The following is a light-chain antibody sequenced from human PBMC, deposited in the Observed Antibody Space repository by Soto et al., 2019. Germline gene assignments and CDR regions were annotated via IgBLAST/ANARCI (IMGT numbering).Light chain of an antibody. CDR2: GHS. V-gene: IGLV1-40*01. J-gene: IGLJ2*01. CDR1: SSNIGAGYD. Sequence: QSVLTQPPSVSGAPGQRVTISCTGSSSNIGAGYDVHWYQQLPGAAPKLLIYGHSNRPSGVPDRFSGSKSGTSASLAITGLQAEDEADYYCQSYDSSLSDSVVFGGGTKLTV. CDR3: QSYDSSLSDSVV.